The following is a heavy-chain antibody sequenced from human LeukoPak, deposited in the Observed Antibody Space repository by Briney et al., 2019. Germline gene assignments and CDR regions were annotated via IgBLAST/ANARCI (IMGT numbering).Heavy chain of an antibody. CDR2: IYPGDFDT. D-gene: IGHD6-13*01. CDR1: GYRFTSYW. V-gene: IGHV5-51*01. Sequence: PGESLKISCKGSGYRFTSYWIGWVRQMPGKGLEWMGIIYPGDFDTRYSPSFEGQVTISADKSISTAYLQWTSLKASDSAMYYCARPRGAWYNAFDIWGQGTVVTVSS. CDR3: ARPRGAWYNAFDI. J-gene: IGHJ3*02.